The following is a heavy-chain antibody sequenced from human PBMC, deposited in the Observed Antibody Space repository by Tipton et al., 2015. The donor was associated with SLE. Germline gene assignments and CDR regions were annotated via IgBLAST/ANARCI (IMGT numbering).Heavy chain of an antibody. V-gene: IGHV4-34*01. CDR1: YGSFSGFY. J-gene: IGHJ4*02. CDR2: ISHSGNT. D-gene: IGHD2-21*01. Sequence: TLSLTCAVYYGSFSGFYWNWIRQSPGKGLEWIGEISHSGNTNYNPSLRSRVTISVDTSKNQFSLKLSSVTAADTAVYFCARRRYCGGAKCYYFDYWGQGRLVTVSP. CDR3: ARRRYCGGAKCYYFDY.